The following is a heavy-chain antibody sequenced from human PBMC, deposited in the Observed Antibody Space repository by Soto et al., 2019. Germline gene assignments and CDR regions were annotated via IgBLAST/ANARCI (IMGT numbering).Heavy chain of an antibody. CDR1: GFTFSSYA. CDR2: ISGSGGST. CDR3: VKGPVDTAMDNVDY. V-gene: IGHV3-23*01. Sequence: GGSLRLSCAASGFTFSSYAISWVRQAPGKGLEWVSAISGSGGSTYYADSVKGRFTISRDNSKNTLYLQMSSLRAEDTAVYYCVKGPVDTAMDNVDYWGQGTLVTVSS. D-gene: IGHD5-18*01. J-gene: IGHJ4*02.